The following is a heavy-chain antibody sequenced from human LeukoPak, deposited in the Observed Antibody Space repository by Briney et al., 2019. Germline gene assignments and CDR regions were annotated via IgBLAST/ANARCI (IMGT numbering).Heavy chain of an antibody. CDR2: IYYSGST. CDR1: GGSISSYY. Sequence: SETLSLTCTVSGGSISSYYWSWIRQPPGKGLEWIGYIYYSGSTNYNPSLKSRVTISVDTSKNQFSLKLSSVTAADTAVYYCARLSLYYDILTGYYNPPFDHWGQGTLVTVSS. J-gene: IGHJ4*02. V-gene: IGHV4-59*01. D-gene: IGHD3-9*01. CDR3: ARLSLYYDILTGYYNPPFDH.